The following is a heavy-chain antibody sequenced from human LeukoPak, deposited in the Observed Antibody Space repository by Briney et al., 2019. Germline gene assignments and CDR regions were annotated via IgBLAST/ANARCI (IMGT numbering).Heavy chain of an antibody. D-gene: IGHD5-18*01. Sequence: SETLSLTCTVSGGSISSYYWSWIRQPAGKGLEWIGRIYTSGSTNYNPSLKSRVTISVDTSKNQFSLKLSSVTAADTAVYYCAGGTAMVSTDYWGQGTLVTVSS. CDR3: AGGTAMVSTDY. CDR2: IYTSGST. CDR1: GGSISSYY. J-gene: IGHJ4*02. V-gene: IGHV4-4*07.